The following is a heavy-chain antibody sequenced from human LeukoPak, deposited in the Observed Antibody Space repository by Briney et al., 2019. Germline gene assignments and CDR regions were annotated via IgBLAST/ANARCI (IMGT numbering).Heavy chain of an antibody. CDR3: ARAPGYNYGYGYFDF. D-gene: IGHD5-18*01. V-gene: IGHV4-59*01. CDR1: GGSISGYY. CDR2: ISDTGKT. J-gene: IGHJ4*02. Sequence: SETLSLTCSVPGGSISGYYWNWIRQAPGKRLEWIGYISDTGKTEYNPSLKSRVTISLDTSKNQFSLKVTFVTAADTAVYYCARAPGYNYGYGYFDFWGQGTLVTVSS.